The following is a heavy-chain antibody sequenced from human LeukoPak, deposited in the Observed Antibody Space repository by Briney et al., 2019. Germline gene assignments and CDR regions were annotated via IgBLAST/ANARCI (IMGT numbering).Heavy chain of an antibody. CDR3: ARGGLTMVRGVISFDY. CDR1: GGSFSGYY. CDR2: INHSGST. V-gene: IGHV4-34*01. D-gene: IGHD3-10*01. J-gene: IGHJ4*02. Sequence: SETLSLTCAVYGGSFSGYYWSWIRQPPGKGLEWIGEINHSGSTNYNPSLKSRVTISVDTSKNQFSLKLSSVTAADTAVYYCARGGLTMVRGVISFDYWGQGTLVTVSS.